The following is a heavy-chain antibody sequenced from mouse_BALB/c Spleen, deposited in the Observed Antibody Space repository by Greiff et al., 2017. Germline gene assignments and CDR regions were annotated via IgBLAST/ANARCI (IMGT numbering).Heavy chain of an antibody. CDR3: ARHYYGSSHYFDY. J-gene: IGHJ2*01. D-gene: IGHD1-1*01. V-gene: IGHV5-12-1*01. CDR1: GFAFSSYD. CDR2: ISSGGGST. Sequence: EVKLMESGGGLVKPGGSLKLSCAASGFAFSSYDMSWVRQTPEKRLEWVAYISSGGGSTYYPDTVKGRFTISRDNAKNTLYLQMSSLKSEDTAMYYCARHYYGSSHYFDYGGQGTTLTVSS.